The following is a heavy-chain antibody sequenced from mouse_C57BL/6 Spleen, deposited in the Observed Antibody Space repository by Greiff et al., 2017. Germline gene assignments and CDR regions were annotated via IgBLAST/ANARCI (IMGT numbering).Heavy chain of an antibody. J-gene: IGHJ1*03. CDR2: IDPSDSET. Sequence: QVQLQQPGAELVRPGSSVKLSCKASGYTFTSYWMHWVKQRPIQGLEWIGNIDPSDSETQYNQKFKDKATLTVDKSSSTAYMQLSSLTSDDSAVYYCAREGGSLLWYFDVWGTGTTVTVSS. CDR3: AREGGSLLWYFDV. D-gene: IGHD2-10*01. V-gene: IGHV1-52*01. CDR1: GYTFTSYW.